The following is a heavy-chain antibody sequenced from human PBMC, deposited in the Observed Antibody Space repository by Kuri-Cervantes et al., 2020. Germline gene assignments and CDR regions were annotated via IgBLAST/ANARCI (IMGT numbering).Heavy chain of an antibody. CDR1: GFTFSSYS. CDR2: ISSSGSTI. D-gene: IGHD3-10*01. Sequence: LSLTCAASGFTFSSYSMSWIRQAPGKGLEGVSYISSSGSTIYYADSVKGRFTISRDNAKNSLYLQMNSLRVEDTAVYYCARTITPRYMDVWGKGTTVTVSS. V-gene: IGHV3-48*04. CDR3: ARTITPRYMDV. J-gene: IGHJ6*03.